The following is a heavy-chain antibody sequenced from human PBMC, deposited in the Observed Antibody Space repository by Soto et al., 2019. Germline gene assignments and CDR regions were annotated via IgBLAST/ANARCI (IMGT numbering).Heavy chain of an antibody. CDR1: GFTFSSYG. J-gene: IGHJ5*02. V-gene: IGHV3-33*01. CDR2: IWYDGSNK. D-gene: IGHD1-20*01. Sequence: PGGSLRLSCAASGFTFSSYGMHWVRQAPGKGLEWVAVIWYDGSNKYYADSVKGRFTISRDNSKNTLYLQMNSLRAEDTAVYYCARDLPRASITGHPEYWFDPWGQGTLVTVSS. CDR3: ARDLPRASITGHPEYWFDP.